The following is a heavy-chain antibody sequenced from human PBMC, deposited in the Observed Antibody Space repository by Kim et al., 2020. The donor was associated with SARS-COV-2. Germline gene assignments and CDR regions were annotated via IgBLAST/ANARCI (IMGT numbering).Heavy chain of an antibody. D-gene: IGHD5-18*01. CDR3: ATKVDKVMTADY. Sequence: GGSLRLSCAASGFTFSSYGMHWVRQAPGKGLEWVAVISYDGGNKYYADSVKGRFTISRDNSKNTLYLQMNSLRLEDTAVYYCATKVDKVMTADYWGQGTLDTVSS. J-gene: IGHJ4*02. V-gene: IGHV3-30*03. CDR1: GFTFSSYG. CDR2: ISYDGGNK.